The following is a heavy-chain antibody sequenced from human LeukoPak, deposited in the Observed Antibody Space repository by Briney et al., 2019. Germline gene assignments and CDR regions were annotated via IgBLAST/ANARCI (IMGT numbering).Heavy chain of an antibody. CDR2: LYHTGRT. V-gene: IGHV4-34*01. D-gene: IGHD1-14*01. CDR3: SRSMGDPGPTYYYYYMDV. Sequence: PETLSLTCAVHGGPFTTYYWSWIRQPPGKGLEWIGDLYHTGRTTYNPSLKRRATIPIDTSTNQFSLRLSSTTAAPTAVYYCSRSMGDPGPTYYYYYMDVWGRGTTVTVSS. CDR1: GGPFTTYY. J-gene: IGHJ6*03.